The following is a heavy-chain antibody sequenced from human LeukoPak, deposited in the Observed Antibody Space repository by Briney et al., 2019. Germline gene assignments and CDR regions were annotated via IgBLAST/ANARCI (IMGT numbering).Heavy chain of an antibody. CDR3: AKDGSGENFDY. CDR2: IWYDGSNK. J-gene: IGHJ4*02. D-gene: IGHD3-10*01. V-gene: IGHV3-33*06. CDR1: GFTSSSYG. Sequence: GGSLRLSCAASGFTSSSYGMHWVRQAPGKGLEWVAVIWYDGSNKYYADSVKGRFTISRDNSKNTLYLQMNSLRAEDTAVYYCAKDGSGENFDYWGQGTLVTVSS.